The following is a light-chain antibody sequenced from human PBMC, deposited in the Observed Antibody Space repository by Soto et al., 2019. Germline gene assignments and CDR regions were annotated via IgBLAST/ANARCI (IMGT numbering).Light chain of an antibody. Sequence: IRLTQSPSFLSASVGDRVTITCRASQAIGSYLAWYQQKPGKPPKLLIYVASTLLSGVPSRFSGSGSGTDFTLTISSLQPEDFATYFCQQLSLHPLTFGGGTKLEI. CDR3: QQLSLHPLT. CDR2: VAS. J-gene: IGKJ4*01. CDR1: QAIGSY. V-gene: IGKV1-9*01.